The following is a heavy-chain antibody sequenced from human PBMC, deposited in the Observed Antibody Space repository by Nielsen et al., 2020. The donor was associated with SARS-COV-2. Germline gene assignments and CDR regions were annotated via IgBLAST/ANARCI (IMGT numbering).Heavy chain of an antibody. CDR1: GFTFSGPA. V-gene: IGHV3-73*01. Sequence: GALQISCAASGFTFSGPAMHWVRQASGTGLEWVGRIRSRLNSYATAYAASVKGRFTISRDDSSNTAYLQMNSLKTEDTAVYYCARQDSSGWFKYYYYMDVWGKGTTVTVSS. D-gene: IGHD6-19*01. CDR2: IRSRLNSYAT. CDR3: ARQDSSGWFKYYYYMDV. J-gene: IGHJ6*03.